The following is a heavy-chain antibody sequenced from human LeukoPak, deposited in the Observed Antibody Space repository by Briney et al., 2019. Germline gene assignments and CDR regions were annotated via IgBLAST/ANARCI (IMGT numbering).Heavy chain of an antibody. J-gene: IGHJ4*02. V-gene: IGHV4-59*01. D-gene: IGHD6-19*01. CDR2: IYYSGST. Sequence: SETLSLTCTVSGGSISSYCWSWIRQPPGKGLEWIGYIYYSGSTNYNPSLKSRVTISVDTSKNQFSLKLSSVTAADTAVYYCARASSGWPFYCFDYWGQGTLVTVSS. CDR3: ARASSGWPFYCFDY. CDR1: GGSISSYC.